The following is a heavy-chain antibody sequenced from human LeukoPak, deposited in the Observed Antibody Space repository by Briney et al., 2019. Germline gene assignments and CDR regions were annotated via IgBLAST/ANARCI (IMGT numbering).Heavy chain of an antibody. J-gene: IGHJ4*02. Sequence: PSQTLSLTCTVSGGSINSGGYYWSWIRQHPGKGLEWIGYTYYSGSTYYNPSLKSRVAISVDTSKKQFSLKLSSVTAADTAVYYCASSRSYYVLAYWGQGTRLTVSS. V-gene: IGHV4-31*03. CDR1: GGSINSGGYY. D-gene: IGHD3-10*01. CDR2: TYYSGST. CDR3: ASSRSYYVLAY.